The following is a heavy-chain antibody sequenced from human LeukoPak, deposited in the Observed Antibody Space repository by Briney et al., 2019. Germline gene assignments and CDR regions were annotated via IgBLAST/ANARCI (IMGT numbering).Heavy chain of an antibody. D-gene: IGHD3-3*01. Sequence: GGSLRLSCTASGFAFSSYGMHWVRQAPGKGLEWVAVISYDGSNKYYADSVKGRFTISRDNSKNTLYVQMNSLRAEDTAVYYCARDPAKFWSGHDYWGQGTLVTVSS. CDR2: ISYDGSNK. J-gene: IGHJ4*02. CDR1: GFAFSSYG. V-gene: IGHV3-30*03. CDR3: ARDPAKFWSGHDY.